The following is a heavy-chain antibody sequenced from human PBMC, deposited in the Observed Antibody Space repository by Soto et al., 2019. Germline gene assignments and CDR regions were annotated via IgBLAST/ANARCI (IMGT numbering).Heavy chain of an antibody. V-gene: IGHV1-69*01. CDR3: ARSQGSSTSLEIYYYYYYGMDV. J-gene: IGHJ6*02. D-gene: IGHD2-2*01. CDR1: GGTFSSYA. Sequence: QVQLVQSGAEVKKPGSSVKVSCKASGGTFSSYAISWVRQAPGQGLEWMGGIIPISGTAHYAQKFQGRVTITADESTSTVYMGLSRLRSEDTAVYFCARSQGSSTSLEIYYYYYYGMDVWGQGTTVTVSS. CDR2: IIPISGTA.